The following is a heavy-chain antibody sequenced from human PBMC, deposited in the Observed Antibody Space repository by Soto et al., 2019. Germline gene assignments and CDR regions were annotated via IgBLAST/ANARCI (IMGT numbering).Heavy chain of an antibody. CDR2: INPGSGNR. Sequence: GASVKVSCKASGYTFSTYAIHWVRQAPGQRLEWMGWINPGSGNRKYSQNFQGRVTISGDTSASTAFMELSSLTSEDTAVYYCTTAEGGRSWFGGWIYWGQGTLVTVSS. D-gene: IGHD3-10*01. V-gene: IGHV1-3*01. CDR3: TTAEGGRSWFGGWIY. CDR1: GYTFSTYA. J-gene: IGHJ4*02.